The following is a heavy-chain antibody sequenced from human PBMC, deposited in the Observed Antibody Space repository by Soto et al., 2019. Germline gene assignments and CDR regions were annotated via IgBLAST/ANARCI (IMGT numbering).Heavy chain of an antibody. CDR1: GGSISSYY. CDR3: ARVGWTTVGYYFDY. Sequence: QVQLQESSSGLVKPSETLSLTCTVSGGSISSYYWSWIRQPPGKGLEWIGYIHYSGSTNYNPSLKSRVTISIDTSKNQFSLKLSSVTAADTAVYYCARVGWTTVGYYFDYWGQGTLVTVSS. V-gene: IGHV4-59*01. CDR2: IHYSGST. J-gene: IGHJ4*02. D-gene: IGHD4-17*01.